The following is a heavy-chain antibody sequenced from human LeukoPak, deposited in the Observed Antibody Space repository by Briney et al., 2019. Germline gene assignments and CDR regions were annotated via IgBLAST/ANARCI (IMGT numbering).Heavy chain of an antibody. CDR3: ARDYSSSSPRDY. J-gene: IGHJ4*02. CDR2: INPSGGST. D-gene: IGHD6-13*01. V-gene: IGHV1-46*01. Sequence: ASVKVSCKASGYTFTSYGISWVRQAPGQGLEWMGIINPSGGSTSYAQKFQGRVTMTRDTSTSTVYMELSSLRSEDTAVYYCARDYSSSSPRDYWGQGTLVTVST. CDR1: GYTFTSYG.